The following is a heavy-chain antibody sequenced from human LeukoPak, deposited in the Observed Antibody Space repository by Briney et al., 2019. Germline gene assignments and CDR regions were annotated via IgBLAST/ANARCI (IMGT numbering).Heavy chain of an antibody. D-gene: IGHD6-19*01. J-gene: IGHJ4*02. CDR1: GFTFSNHA. Sequence: GSLRLSCAASGFTFSNHAMNWVRQAPGKGLEWVSAISGSGASTYFADSVRGRFTISRDNSKNTLYLQMNSLRAEDPAIYYCARTVAGDNWGQGTLVTVSS. CDR2: ISGSGAST. V-gene: IGHV3-23*01. CDR3: ARTVAGDN.